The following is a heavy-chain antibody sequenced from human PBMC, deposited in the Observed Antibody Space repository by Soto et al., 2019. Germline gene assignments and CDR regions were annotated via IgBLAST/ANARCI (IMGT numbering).Heavy chain of an antibody. CDR2: ISAYNGNT. J-gene: IGHJ3*02. CDR1: GYTFTSFG. V-gene: IGHV1-18*01. Sequence: QVQLVQSGAEVKKPGASVNVSCKASGYTFTSFGISWVRQAPRQGLEWMGWISAYNGNTNYAENLQGRVTMTTDTSTSTAYMELRSLRSDDTAVYYCSRDHRGGTDAFDIWGQGTMVTVSS. CDR3: SRDHRGGTDAFDI. D-gene: IGHD2-15*01.